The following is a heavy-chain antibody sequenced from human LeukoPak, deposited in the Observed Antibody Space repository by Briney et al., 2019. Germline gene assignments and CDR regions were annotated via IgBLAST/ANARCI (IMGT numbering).Heavy chain of an antibody. Sequence: SETLSLTCTVSGGSISSSSYYWGWIRQPPGKGLEWIGSIYYSGSTYYNPSLKSRVTISVDTSKNQFSLKLSSVTAADTAVYYCARHSTYFDYWGQGTLVTVSS. D-gene: IGHD2-2*01. CDR1: GGSISSSSYY. CDR3: ARHSTYFDY. J-gene: IGHJ4*02. CDR2: IYYSGST. V-gene: IGHV4-39*01.